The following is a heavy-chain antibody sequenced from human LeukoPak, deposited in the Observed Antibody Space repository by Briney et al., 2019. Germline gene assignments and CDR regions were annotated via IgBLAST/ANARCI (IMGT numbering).Heavy chain of an antibody. J-gene: IGHJ6*02. D-gene: IGHD3-16*01. Sequence: ASVKVSCKSSGYTFTGYQMHWVRQAPGQGREWMGRINANSGGTNTAQKFQGRVTMTRDTSKTTAYMELSGLRADDTAVYYCARGGGLDVWGQGATVTVSS. CDR1: GYTFTGYQ. CDR2: INANSGGT. CDR3: ARGGGLDV. V-gene: IGHV1-2*06.